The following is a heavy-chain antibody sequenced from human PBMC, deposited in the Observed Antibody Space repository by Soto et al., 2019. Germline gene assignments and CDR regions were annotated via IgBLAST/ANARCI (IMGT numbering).Heavy chain of an antibody. V-gene: IGHV3-23*01. Sequence: EVQLLESGGGLVQPGGSLRLSCAASGFTFSSYAMPWVRQAPREGLEWVLSISGSGRSTYYADSVKVQFTISRDNSKNTLYLHMNSRRGDDTAVYYCAKATFAGGGLEPFFDFWGQGTLVTVSS. CDR2: ISGSGRST. J-gene: IGHJ4*02. CDR3: AKATFAGGGLEPFFDF. CDR1: GFTFSSYA. D-gene: IGHD3-16*01.